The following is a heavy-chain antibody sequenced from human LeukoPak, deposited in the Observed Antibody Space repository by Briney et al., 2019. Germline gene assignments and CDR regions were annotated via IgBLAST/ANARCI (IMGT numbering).Heavy chain of an antibody. CDR3: ARAPVVGQGGY. J-gene: IGHJ4*02. Sequence: GGSLRLSCAASGFTVSSNYTSWVRQAPGKGLEWVSVIYSDGSTFHADSVKGRFTISRDNSKNTLYLQMNSLRAEDTAVYYCARAPVVGQGGYWGQGTLVTVSS. D-gene: IGHD2-15*01. CDR1: GFTVSSNY. CDR2: IYSDGST. V-gene: IGHV3-53*01.